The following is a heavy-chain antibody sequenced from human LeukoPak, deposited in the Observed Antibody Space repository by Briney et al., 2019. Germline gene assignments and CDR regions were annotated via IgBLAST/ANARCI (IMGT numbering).Heavy chain of an antibody. Sequence: WASVKVSCKASGYTFTDYYMHLVRQATGQGLEWMGWMNPNSGNTGYAQKFQGRVTMTRNTSISTAYMELSSLRSEDTAVYYCALEWGRAFDIWGQGTMVTVSS. V-gene: IGHV1-8*02. CDR3: ALEWGRAFDI. CDR1: GYTFTDYY. J-gene: IGHJ3*02. CDR2: MNPNSGNT. D-gene: IGHD2-8*01.